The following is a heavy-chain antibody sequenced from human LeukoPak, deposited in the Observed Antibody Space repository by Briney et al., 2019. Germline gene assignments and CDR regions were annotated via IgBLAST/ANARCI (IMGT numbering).Heavy chain of an antibody. Sequence: GGSLRLSCAASGFTFSSYAMTWVRQAPGKGLEWVSGISASGGSPYYADSVKGRFTISRDNSKNTLYLQMNSLRAEDTAVYYCAKGTTTSPRNLDYWGQGTLVTVSS. D-gene: IGHD2/OR15-2a*01. V-gene: IGHV3-23*01. CDR1: GFTFSSYA. J-gene: IGHJ4*02. CDR2: ISASGGSP. CDR3: AKGTTTSPRNLDY.